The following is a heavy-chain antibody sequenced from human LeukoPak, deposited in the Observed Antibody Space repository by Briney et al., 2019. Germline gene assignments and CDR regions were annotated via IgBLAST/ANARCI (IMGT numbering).Heavy chain of an antibody. CDR1: GGSFSGYY. J-gene: IGHJ3*02. CDR2: IYTSGST. Sequence: PSETLSLTCAVYGGSFSGYYWSWIRQPAGKGLEWIGRIYTSGSTNYNPSLKSRVTMSVDTSKNQFSLKLSSVTAADTAVYYCARDRYSSARAPYYYDSFAFDIWGQGTMVTVSS. CDR3: ARDRYSSARAPYYYDSFAFDI. D-gene: IGHD3-22*01. V-gene: IGHV4-4*07.